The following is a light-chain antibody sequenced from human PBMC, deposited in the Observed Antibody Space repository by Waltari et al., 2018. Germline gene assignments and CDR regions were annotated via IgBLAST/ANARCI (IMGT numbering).Light chain of an antibody. Sequence: SFELTQPPSVSVSPGQTASITCSGETLPNQYTYWYQQKAGQAPVLVIFKEHERPSGIPERFSGSSSGTVVTLTITGVRTEDEADYYWQAADSITTFEVYGGGTKLTVL. CDR3: QAADSITTFEV. J-gene: IGLJ3*02. CDR2: KEH. CDR1: TLPNQY. V-gene: IGLV3-25*03.